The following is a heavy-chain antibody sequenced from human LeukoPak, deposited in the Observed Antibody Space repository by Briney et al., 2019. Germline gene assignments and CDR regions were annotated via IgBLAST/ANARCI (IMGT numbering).Heavy chain of an antibody. D-gene: IGHD1-7*01. V-gene: IGHV4-59*08. J-gene: IGHJ5*02. CDR1: GGSISSYY. Sequence: SETLSLTCTVSGGSISSYYWSWIRQPPGKGLEWIGYIYYSGSTNYNPSLKSRVTISVDTSKNQFSLKLSSVTAADTAVYYCARLNYARSWFDPWAREPWSPSPQ. CDR2: IYYSGST. CDR3: ARLNYARSWFDP.